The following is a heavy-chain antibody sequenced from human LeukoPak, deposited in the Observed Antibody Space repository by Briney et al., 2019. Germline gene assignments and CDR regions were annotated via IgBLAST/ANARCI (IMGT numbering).Heavy chain of an antibody. CDR1: GGSISSYY. CDR2: IYTSGST. V-gene: IGHV4-4*07. Sequence: PSETLSLTCTVSGGSISSYYWSWIRQPAGKGLEWIGRIYTSGSTNYNPSLKSRVTMSVDTSKNQFSLKLSSVTAADTAVYYCARDLRFYDSSAYYYPLGYWGQGTLVTVSS. J-gene: IGHJ4*02. CDR3: ARDLRFYDSSAYYYPLGY. D-gene: IGHD3-22*01.